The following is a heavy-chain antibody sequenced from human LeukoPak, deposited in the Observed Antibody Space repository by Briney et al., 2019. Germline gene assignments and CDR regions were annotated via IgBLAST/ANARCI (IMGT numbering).Heavy chain of an antibody. CDR3: ARLARVASAGVWFDP. V-gene: IGHV3-21*01. D-gene: IGHD6-13*01. J-gene: IGHJ5*02. CDR2: IGSSSSYI. CDR1: GFTFSSYS. Sequence: SGGSLRLSCAVSGFTFSSYSMNWVRQAPGKGLEWVSSIGSSSSYIYYADSVKGRFTISRDNAKNSLYLQMNSLRAEDTAVYYCARLARVASAGVWFDPWGQGTLVTVSS.